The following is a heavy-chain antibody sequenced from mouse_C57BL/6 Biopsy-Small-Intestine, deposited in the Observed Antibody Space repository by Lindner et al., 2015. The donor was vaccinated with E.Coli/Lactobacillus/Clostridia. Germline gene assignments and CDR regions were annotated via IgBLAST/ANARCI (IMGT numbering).Heavy chain of an antibody. J-gene: IGHJ2*01. Sequence: VQLQESGPELVKPGASVKISCKASGYAFSRSWMNWVKQRPGKGLEWIGRISPGDGNTNYNGKFKDKATLTADKSSSTAYLQLSSLTSDDSAIYYCASLRNYFDFWGQGTTLTVSS. V-gene: IGHV1-82*01. CDR1: GYAFSRSW. CDR2: ISPGDGNT. CDR3: ASLRNYFDF.